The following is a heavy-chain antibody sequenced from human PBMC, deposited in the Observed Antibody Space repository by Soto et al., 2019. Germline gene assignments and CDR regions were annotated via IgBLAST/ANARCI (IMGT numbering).Heavy chain of an antibody. Sequence: SVKVSCKASGGTFSSYAISWVRHAPGQGLEWMGGIIPIFGTANYAQKFQGRVTITADESTSTAYMELSSLRSEDTAVYYCARDDLVGATIPDAFDIWGQGTMVTVSS. CDR1: GGTFSSYA. J-gene: IGHJ3*02. CDR2: IIPIFGTA. D-gene: IGHD1-26*01. CDR3: ARDDLVGATIPDAFDI. V-gene: IGHV1-69*13.